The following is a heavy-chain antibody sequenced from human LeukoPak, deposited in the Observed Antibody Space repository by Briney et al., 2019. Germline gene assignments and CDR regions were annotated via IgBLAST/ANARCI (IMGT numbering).Heavy chain of an antibody. CDR3: ARPEEHGDYVHDAFDI. D-gene: IGHD4-17*01. J-gene: IGHJ3*02. V-gene: IGHV5-51*01. CDR1: GYRFTSYW. Sequence: GESLRISCKASGYRFTSYWIGWVRQMPGKGLEWMGIIYPGDSDTRYSPSFQGQVTISADKSISTAYLQWSSLKASDTAMYYCARPEEHGDYVHDAFDIWGQGTMVTVSS. CDR2: IYPGDSDT.